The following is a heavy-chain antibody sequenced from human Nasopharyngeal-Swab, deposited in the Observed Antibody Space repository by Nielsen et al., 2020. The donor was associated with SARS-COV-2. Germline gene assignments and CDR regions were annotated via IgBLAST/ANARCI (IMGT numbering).Heavy chain of an antibody. CDR2: ISGSGGST. CDR1: GFTFSSYA. J-gene: IGHJ4*02. D-gene: IGHD2-2*02. CDR3: AKARIVVVPAAIGY. V-gene: IGHV3-23*01. Sequence: GSLKISCAASGFTFSSYAMSWVRQAPGKGLEWVSAISGSGGSTYYADSVKGRFTISRDNSKNTLYLQMNSLRAEDTAVYYCAKARIVVVPAAIGYWGQGTLVTVSS.